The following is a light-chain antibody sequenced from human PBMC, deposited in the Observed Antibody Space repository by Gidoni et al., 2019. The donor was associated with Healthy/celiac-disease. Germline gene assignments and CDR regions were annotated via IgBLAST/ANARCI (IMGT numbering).Light chain of an antibody. V-gene: IGLV2-14*01. CDR1: SSDVGGYNY. CDR3: SSYTSSSTLRV. J-gene: IGLJ2*01. CDR2: EVS. Sequence: QSDLTQPASVSGSPGQSTTLSCTGTSSDVGGYNYVSGNQQNPGKAPQLMIYEVSNRPSGVSNRFSGSKSGNTASLTISVLQAEDEADYYCSSYTSSSTLRVFGGGTKLTVL.